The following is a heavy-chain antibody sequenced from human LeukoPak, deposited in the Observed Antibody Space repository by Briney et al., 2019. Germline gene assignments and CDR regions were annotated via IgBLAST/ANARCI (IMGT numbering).Heavy chain of an antibody. CDR3: ARVGGSYFSDVPDYYYGMDV. Sequence: QTGGSLRLSCSASGFTFSSYVMHWVRQAPGKGLEGVAVIWYDGSNKYYADSVKGRFTISRDNSKNTLYLQMNSLRAEDTAVYYCARVGGSYFSDVPDYYYGMDVWGQGTTVTVSS. CDR2: IWYDGSNK. J-gene: IGHJ6*02. D-gene: IGHD1-26*01. V-gene: IGHV3-33*01. CDR1: GFTFSSYV.